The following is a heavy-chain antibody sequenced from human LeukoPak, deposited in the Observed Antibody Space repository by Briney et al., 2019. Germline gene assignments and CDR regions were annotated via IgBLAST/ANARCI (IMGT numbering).Heavy chain of an antibody. Sequence: GGSLRISCSASGFRFSDYDMGWIRQTSRKGLEWVSYTGTNGVALFYEDSVRGRFTISRDNAKNSLYLQMNRLRAEDTAVYYCAKSGGADGDYFDYWGQGTLVTVSS. V-gene: IGHV3-11*01. J-gene: IGHJ4*02. CDR3: AKSGGADGDYFDY. CDR1: GFRFSDYD. D-gene: IGHD1-1*01. CDR2: TGTNGVAL.